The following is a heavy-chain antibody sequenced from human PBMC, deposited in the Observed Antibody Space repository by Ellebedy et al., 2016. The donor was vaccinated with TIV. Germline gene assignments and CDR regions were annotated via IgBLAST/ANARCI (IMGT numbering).Heavy chain of an antibody. CDR2: ISSNSNYI. J-gene: IGHJ4*02. D-gene: IGHD6-13*01. V-gene: IGHV3-21*01. CDR1: GFTFSSYS. Sequence: GESLKISCAASGFTFSSYSMTWVRQAPGKGLGWVSSISSNSNYIYYADSVRGRFTISRENAKKSLYLQMNSLRAEDTAVYYCARGAMAAAGDDYWGQGTLVTVSS. CDR3: ARGAMAAAGDDY.